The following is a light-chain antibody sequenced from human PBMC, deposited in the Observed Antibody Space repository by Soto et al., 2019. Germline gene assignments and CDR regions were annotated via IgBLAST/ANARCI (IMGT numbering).Light chain of an antibody. J-gene: IGKJ1*01. V-gene: IGKV3-20*01. CDR2: GAF. CDR3: QQYASSART. CDR1: QSVTNTY. Sequence: EIVLTQSPATLSLSPGERASLSCRASQSVTNTYLDWYQQKPGQAPRLLFYGAFVRATGIPDRFSGSGSGTDFTLTISRLEPEDCAVYYCQQYASSARTFGPGTKV.